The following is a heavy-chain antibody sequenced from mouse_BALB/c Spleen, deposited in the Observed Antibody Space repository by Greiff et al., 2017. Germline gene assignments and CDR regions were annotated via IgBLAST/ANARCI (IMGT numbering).Heavy chain of an antibody. D-gene: IGHD3-3*01. CDR3: TRGGRGYFDY. V-gene: IGHV1S81*02. CDR1: GYTFTSYY. J-gene: IGHJ2*01. Sequence: QVQLQQSGAELVKPGASVKLSCKASGYTFTSYYMYWVKQRPGQGLEWIGGINPSNGGTNFNEKFKSKATLTVDKSSSTAYMQLSSLTSEDSAVYYCTRGGRGYFDYWGQGTTLTVSS. CDR2: INPSNGGT.